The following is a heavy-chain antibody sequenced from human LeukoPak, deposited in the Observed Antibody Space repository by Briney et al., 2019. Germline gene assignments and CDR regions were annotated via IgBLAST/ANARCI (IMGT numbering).Heavy chain of an antibody. D-gene: IGHD6-19*01. CDR1: GGTFSSYA. J-gene: IGHJ5*02. Sequence: ASVKVSCKAPGGTFSSYAISWVRQAPGQGLEWMGGIIPIFGTANYAQKFQGRVTITTDESTSTAYMELSSLGSEDTAVYYCASTGYSSGWDEGTFDPWGQGTLVTVSS. CDR3: ASTGYSSGWDEGTFDP. CDR2: IIPIFGTA. V-gene: IGHV1-69*05.